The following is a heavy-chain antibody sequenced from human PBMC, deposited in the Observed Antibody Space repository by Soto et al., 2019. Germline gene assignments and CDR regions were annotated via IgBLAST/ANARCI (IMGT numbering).Heavy chain of an antibody. J-gene: IGHJ3*02. V-gene: IGHV3-30*03. CDR1: GFTFSNYA. Sequence: QVQLVESGGGVVQPGRSLRLSCAASGFTFSNYAIHWVRQAPGKGLEWVAFISYNGRDKFHADSVKGRFTISRDNSKNTLYLQMNSLRAEDTAVYYCARETDAFDIWGQGTLVTVSS. CDR3: ARETDAFDI. CDR2: ISYNGRDK.